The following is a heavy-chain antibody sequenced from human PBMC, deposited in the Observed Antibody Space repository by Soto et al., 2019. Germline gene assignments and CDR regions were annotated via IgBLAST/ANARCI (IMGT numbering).Heavy chain of an antibody. Sequence: GGSLRLSCAASGFTFSSYAMSWVRQAPGKGLEWVSAISGSGGSTYYADSVKGRFTISRDNSKNTLYLQMNSLRAEDTAVYYCAKDYTREGSWFRGFIYWGQGTLVTVSS. V-gene: IGHV3-23*01. CDR3: AKDYTREGSWFRGFIY. D-gene: IGHD3-16*01. J-gene: IGHJ4*02. CDR2: ISGSGGST. CDR1: GFTFSSYA.